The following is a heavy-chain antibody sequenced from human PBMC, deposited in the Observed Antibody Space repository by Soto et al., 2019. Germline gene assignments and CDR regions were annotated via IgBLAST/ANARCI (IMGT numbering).Heavy chain of an antibody. V-gene: IGHV3-21*01. Sequence: GGSLRLSCAASGFTFSSYSMNWVRQAPGKGLEWVSSISSSSSYIYYADSVKGRFTISRDNAKNSLYLQMNSLRAEDTAVYYCARDIATTFWKPTKYYYGMDVWGQGTTVTVSS. CDR2: ISSSSSYI. J-gene: IGHJ6*02. CDR1: GFTFSSYS. CDR3: ARDIATTFWKPTKYYYGMDV. D-gene: IGHD1-26*01.